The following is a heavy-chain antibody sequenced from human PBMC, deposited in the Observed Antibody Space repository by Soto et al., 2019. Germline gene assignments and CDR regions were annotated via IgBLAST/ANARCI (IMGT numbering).Heavy chain of an antibody. CDR2: INYSGST. J-gene: IGHJ6*02. V-gene: IGHV4-34*01. CDR1: GGSFSGYY. Sequence: SETLSLTCAVSGGSFSGYYWGWVRQPPGKGLEWVGEINYSGSTNYNPSLKRRVTISVDTSKNQVSLKVTSVTAADTAMYYCARRNYFYALDVWGQGTTVTASS. CDR3: ARRNYFYALDV.